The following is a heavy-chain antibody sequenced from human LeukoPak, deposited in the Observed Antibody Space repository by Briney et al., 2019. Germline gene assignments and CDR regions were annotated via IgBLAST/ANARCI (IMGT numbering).Heavy chain of an antibody. CDR1: GFTFSSYA. Sequence: GGSLRLSCAASGFTFSSYAMSWVRQAPGKGLEWVSAISGSGGSTYYADSVKGRFTISRDNSKSTLYLQMSSLRAEDTAVYYCAKDERWIQLWSGFDYWGQGTLVTVSS. D-gene: IGHD5-18*01. V-gene: IGHV3-23*01. J-gene: IGHJ4*02. CDR2: ISGSGGST. CDR3: AKDERWIQLWSGFDY.